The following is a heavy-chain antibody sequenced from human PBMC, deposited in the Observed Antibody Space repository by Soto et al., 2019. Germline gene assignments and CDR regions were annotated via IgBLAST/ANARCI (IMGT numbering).Heavy chain of an antibody. V-gene: IGHV3-66*01. J-gene: IGHJ6*03. D-gene: IGHD4-17*01. CDR3: ARAQAVTTYYYYYMDV. CDR1: GFTVISNY. Sequence: GGSLRLSCAASGFTVISNYMSWVRQAPGKGLEWVSVIYSGGSTYYADSVKGRFTISRDNSKNTLYLQMNSLRAEDTAVYYCARAQAVTTYYYYYMDVWGKGTTVTVSS. CDR2: IYSGGST.